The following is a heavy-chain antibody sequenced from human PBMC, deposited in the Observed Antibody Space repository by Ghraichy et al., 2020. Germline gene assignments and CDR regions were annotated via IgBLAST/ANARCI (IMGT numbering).Heavy chain of an antibody. CDR3: ARGGAGADYSGSGSYFDY. CDR2: IWSNGTNT. CDR1: GFMFSHFG. D-gene: IGHD3-10*01. Sequence: LSLTCAVSGFMFSHFGMHWVRQAPGKGLEWVAVIWSNGTNTYYADSVKGRFTISRDNSMNTVFLQMNSLRADDTATYFCARGGAGADYSGSGSYFDYWGQGTLVTVSS. V-gene: IGHV3-33*08. J-gene: IGHJ4*02.